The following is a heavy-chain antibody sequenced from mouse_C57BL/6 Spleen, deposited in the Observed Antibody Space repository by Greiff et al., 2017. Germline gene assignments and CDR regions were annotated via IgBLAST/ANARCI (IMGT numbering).Heavy chain of an antibody. Sequence: EVQLVESGPELVKPGASVKISCKASGYSFTDYNMNWVKQSNGKSLEWIGVINPNYGTTSYNQKFKGKATLTVDQSSSTAYMQLNSLTSEDSAVYYCASMVTTGGYYYAMDYWGQGTSVTVSS. V-gene: IGHV1-39*01. D-gene: IGHD2-2*01. CDR3: ASMVTTGGYYYAMDY. CDR2: INPNYGTT. CDR1: GYSFTDYN. J-gene: IGHJ4*01.